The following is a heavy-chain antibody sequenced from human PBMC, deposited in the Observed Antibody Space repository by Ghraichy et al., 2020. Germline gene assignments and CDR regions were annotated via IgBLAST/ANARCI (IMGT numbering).Heavy chain of an antibody. CDR3: ARDSGGGGYYYGMDV. V-gene: IGHV4-59*01. CDR1: GGSISSYY. D-gene: IGHD3-10*01. Sequence: SETLSLTCTVSGGSISSYYWSWIRQPPGKGLEWIGYIYYSGSTNYNPSLKSRVTISVDTSKNQFSLKLSSVTAADTAVYYCARDSGGGGYYYGMDVWGQGTTVTVSS. J-gene: IGHJ6*02. CDR2: IYYSGST.